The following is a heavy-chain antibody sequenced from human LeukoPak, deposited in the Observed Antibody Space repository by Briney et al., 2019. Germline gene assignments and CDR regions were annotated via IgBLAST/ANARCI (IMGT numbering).Heavy chain of an antibody. CDR1: GFTFSSHW. CDR3: TRESLYGSGSYSDC. J-gene: IGHJ4*02. CDR2: IKKDGSEK. Sequence: GGSLRLSCVASGFTFSSHWMSWVRQAPGKGLEWVADIKKDGSEKYYVDSVKGRFTISRDDAKNSLYLQMNTLRVDDTAVYYCTRESLYGSGSYSDCWGQRSLVTVSS. V-gene: IGHV3-7*03. D-gene: IGHD3-10*01.